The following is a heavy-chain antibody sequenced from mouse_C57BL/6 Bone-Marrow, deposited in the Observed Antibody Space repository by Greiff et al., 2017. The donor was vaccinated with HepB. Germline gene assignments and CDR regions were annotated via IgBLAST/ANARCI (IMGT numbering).Heavy chain of an antibody. CDR3: ARSKYGGSAGFGY. Sequence: QVQLQQSGPELVKPGASVKISCKASGYAFSSSWMNWVKQRPGQGLEWIGLIYPGDGDTNYNGKFKGKATLTADKSSSTAYMQLSSLTSEDSAVYFYARSKYGGSAGFGYWGRGHLVTVTA. J-gene: IGHJ3*01. D-gene: IGHD1-1*01. CDR1: GYAFSSSW. CDR2: IYPGDGDT. V-gene: IGHV1-82*01.